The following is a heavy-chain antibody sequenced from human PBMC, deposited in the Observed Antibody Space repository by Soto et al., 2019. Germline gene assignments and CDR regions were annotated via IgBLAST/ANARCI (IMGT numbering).Heavy chain of an antibody. CDR3: AKDSPRTTEIQKTRGWFDP. J-gene: IGHJ5*02. CDR1: GFTFSSYA. Sequence: GGSLRLSCAASGFTFSSYAMSWVRQAPGKGLEWVSAISGSGGSTYYADSDKGRFTIPRDNSQNTLYLQMNSLRAEDPAVYYCAKDSPRTTEIQKTRGWFDPWGQGTLVTVSS. D-gene: IGHD1-1*01. V-gene: IGHV3-23*01. CDR2: ISGSGGST.